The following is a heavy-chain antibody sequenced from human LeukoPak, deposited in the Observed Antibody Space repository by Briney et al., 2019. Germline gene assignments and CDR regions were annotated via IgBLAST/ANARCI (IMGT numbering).Heavy chain of an antibody. CDR1: GFTFSSHA. CDR2: ISISGDTT. J-gene: IGHJ4*02. D-gene: IGHD4-17*01. V-gene: IGHV3-23*01. CDR3: ANEIRPNDY. Sequence: GGSLRLSCGASGFTFSSHAMTWVRQAPGKGLEWVSAISISGDTTYYADAVKGRFTISRDNSKNTVYLQMNSLRAEDTAVYYCANEIRPNDYWGQGTLVTVSS.